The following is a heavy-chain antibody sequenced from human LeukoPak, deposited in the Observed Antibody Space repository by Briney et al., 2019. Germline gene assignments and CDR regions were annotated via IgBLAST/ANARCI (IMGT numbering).Heavy chain of an antibody. D-gene: IGHD3-22*01. CDR1: GGSFSGYY. Sequence: SETLSLTCAVYGGSFSGYYWSWIRQPPGKGLEWIGEINHSGSTNYNPSLKSRVTISVDTSKNQFSLKLSSVTAADTAVYYCAIERDAYYYDSSGSDYWGQGTLVTVSS. CDR2: INHSGST. CDR3: AIERDAYYYDSSGSDY. J-gene: IGHJ4*02. V-gene: IGHV4-34*01.